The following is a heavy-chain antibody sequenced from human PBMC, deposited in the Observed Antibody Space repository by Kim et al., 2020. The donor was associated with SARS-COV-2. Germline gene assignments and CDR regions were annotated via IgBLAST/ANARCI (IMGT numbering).Heavy chain of an antibody. J-gene: IGHJ6*02. V-gene: IGHV3-30*03. D-gene: IGHD2-21*02. CDR3: ARPLRGDYYYYYGMDV. Sequence: SVKGRFTISRDNSKNTLYLQMNSLRAEDTAVYYCARPLRGDYYYYYGMDVWGQGTTVTVSS.